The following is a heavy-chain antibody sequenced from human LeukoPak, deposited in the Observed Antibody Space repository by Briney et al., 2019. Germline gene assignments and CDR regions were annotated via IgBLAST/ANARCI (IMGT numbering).Heavy chain of an antibody. V-gene: IGHV3-21*01. CDR2: ISSTSSVI. D-gene: IGHD5-18*01. CDR1: GFTFSSFS. Sequence: GGSLRLSCAASGFTFSSFSINWVRQAPGKGLEWVSSISSTSSVIFYADSVKGRFTISRDNAKDSLYLHMNSLRAEDTAVYYCARGGSGLTAMDLFDYWGQGTLLTASS. J-gene: IGHJ4*02. CDR3: ARGGSGLTAMDLFDY.